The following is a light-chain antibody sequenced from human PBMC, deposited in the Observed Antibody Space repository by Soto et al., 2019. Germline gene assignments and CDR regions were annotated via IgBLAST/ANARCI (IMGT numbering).Light chain of an antibody. V-gene: IGKV4-1*01. Sequence: DIVMTQSPDSLAVSLGERATINCKYSQSVLYSSNNKNYLAWYQQKQGQPPKLLLYWVSTRESGVPNRFSVSGSGTYFTLTISSLQSEDVAVYYCHQYYSTPYTFGQGTKLEIK. CDR2: WVS. CDR1: QSVLYSSNNKNY. CDR3: HQYYSTPYT. J-gene: IGKJ2*01.